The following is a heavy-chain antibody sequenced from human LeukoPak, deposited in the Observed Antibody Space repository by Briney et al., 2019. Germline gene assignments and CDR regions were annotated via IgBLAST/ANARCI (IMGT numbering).Heavy chain of an antibody. Sequence: GGSLTLSCAPTALMVTSNHMAWVRQPAGEGLEWVSVIYTGGITYYADSMSGRFTIFRDSSKTTLYLQMNNLGVEDTALYYCARDHAPAGGGLDYWGHGTQVTVSS. D-gene: IGHD6-13*01. J-gene: IGHJ4*01. CDR1: ALMVTSNH. CDR2: IYTGGIT. V-gene: IGHV3-53*01. CDR3: ARDHAPAGGGLDY.